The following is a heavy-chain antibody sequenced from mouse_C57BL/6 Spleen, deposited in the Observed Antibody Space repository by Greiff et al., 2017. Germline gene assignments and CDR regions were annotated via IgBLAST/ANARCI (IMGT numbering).Heavy chain of an antibody. J-gene: IGHJ4*01. CDR3: ARGRGNYGSAMDY. Sequence: VKLQESGPELVKPGASVKISCKASGYSFTSYYIHWVKQRPGQGLEWIGWIYPGSGNTKYNEKFKGKATLTADTSSSTAYMQLSSLTSEDSAVYYCARGRGNYGSAMDYWGQGTSVTVSS. CDR1: GYSFTSYY. V-gene: IGHV1-66*01. D-gene: IGHD2-1*01. CDR2: IYPGSGNT.